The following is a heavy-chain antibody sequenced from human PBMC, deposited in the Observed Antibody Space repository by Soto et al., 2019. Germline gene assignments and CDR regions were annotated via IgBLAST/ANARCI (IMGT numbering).Heavy chain of an antibody. J-gene: IGHJ4*02. CDR2: IYYTGNT. D-gene: IGHD3-10*01. CDR3: ARRIIALEIFDY. Sequence: QVQLQESGPGLVKPSETLSLTCTVSGGSMTSYYWSWIRQPPGKGLEWIGFIYYTGNTKYNASLKSRVTISVDTSKTLFSLKLTSVTAADTAVYYCARRIIALEIFDYWGQGTVVTVSS. CDR1: GGSMTSYY. V-gene: IGHV4-59*08.